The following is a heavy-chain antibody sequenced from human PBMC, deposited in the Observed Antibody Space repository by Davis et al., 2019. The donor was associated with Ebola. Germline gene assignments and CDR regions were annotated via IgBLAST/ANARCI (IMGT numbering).Heavy chain of an antibody. CDR2: IYHSGST. Sequence: PSETLSLTCAVSGGSISSGGYSWSWIRQPPGKGLEWIGYIYHSGSTYYNPSLKSRVTISVDRSKNQFSLKLSSVTAADTAVYYCARAGPADIWIDYWGQGTMVTVSS. CDR1: GGSISSGGYS. J-gene: IGHJ4*02. D-gene: IGHD2-2*02. CDR3: ARAGPADIWIDY. V-gene: IGHV4-30-2*01.